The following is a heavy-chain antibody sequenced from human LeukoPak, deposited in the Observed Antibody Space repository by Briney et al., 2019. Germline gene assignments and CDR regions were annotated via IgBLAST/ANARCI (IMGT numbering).Heavy chain of an antibody. CDR1: GYTFTSYY. Sequence: ASVKVSCKASGYTFTSYYMHWVRQAPGQGLEWMGIINPSGGSTSYAQKFQGRVTMTEDTSTDTAYMELSSLRSEDTAVFYCATWAGAVIVDKNGGVYWGQGTLVTVSS. D-gene: IGHD3-22*01. J-gene: IGHJ4*02. CDR3: ATWAGAVIVDKNGGVY. CDR2: INPSGGST. V-gene: IGHV1-46*01.